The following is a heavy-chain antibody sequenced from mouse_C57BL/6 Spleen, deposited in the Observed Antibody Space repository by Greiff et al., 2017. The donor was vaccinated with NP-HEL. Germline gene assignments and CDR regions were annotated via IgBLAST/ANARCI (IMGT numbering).Heavy chain of an antibody. CDR3: TRGLPYYFDY. CDR1: GYTFTDYE. V-gene: IGHV1-15*01. Sequence: QVQLQQSGAELVRPGASVTLSCKASGYTFTDYEMHWVKQTPVHGLEWIGAIDPETGGTAYNQKFKCKAILTADKSSSTAYMELRSLTSEDSAVYYCTRGLPYYFDYWGQGTTLTVSS. CDR2: IDPETGGT. J-gene: IGHJ2*01. D-gene: IGHD2-4*01.